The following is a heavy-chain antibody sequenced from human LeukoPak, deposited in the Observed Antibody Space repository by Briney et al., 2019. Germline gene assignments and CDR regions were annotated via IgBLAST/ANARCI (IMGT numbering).Heavy chain of an antibody. V-gene: IGHV4-31*03. CDR1: GVSISRGDHN. D-gene: IGHD4-17*01. Sequence: KTSETLSLTCTVSGVSISRGDHNWSWIRQHPGKGLEWIGYISYTGSPDYNPSLRSRLTISLDTSQNQFSLRLSSVTAADTAVYYCARLDYGDYEAFDIWGQGTMVTVSS. CDR2: ISYTGSP. CDR3: ARLDYGDYEAFDI. J-gene: IGHJ3*02.